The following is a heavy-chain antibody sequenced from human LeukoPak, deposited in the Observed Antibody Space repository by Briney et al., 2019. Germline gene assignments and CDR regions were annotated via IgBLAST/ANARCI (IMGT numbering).Heavy chain of an antibody. CDR1: GDSISDNNYY. J-gene: IGHJ4*02. D-gene: IGHD2-21*02. V-gene: IGHV4-39*01. CDR2: LYYTGST. CDR3: ARHVYCGGDCSPPVY. Sequence: SETLSLTCTVSGDSISDNNYYWGWIRQPPGKGLEWIGSLYYTGSTYYNSSLKSRVTISVDMSKNQFSLKLSSVTAADTAVYYCARHVYCGGDCSPPVYWGQGTLVTVSS.